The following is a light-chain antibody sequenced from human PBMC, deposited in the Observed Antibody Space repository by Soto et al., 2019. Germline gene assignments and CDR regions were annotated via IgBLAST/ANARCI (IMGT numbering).Light chain of an antibody. J-gene: IGKJ1*01. CDR2: DAS. Sequence: EIVFTQSPATLSLSPRERATLSCRASQSVNNYLAWYQQKPGQAPRLHIYDASNRATDIPARCSGSGSGTDLTLALRSLEPEDFALYSCPQRSCRRRWPFGQGTKGAIQ. V-gene: IGKV3-11*01. CDR3: PQRSCRRRWP. CDR1: QSVNNY.